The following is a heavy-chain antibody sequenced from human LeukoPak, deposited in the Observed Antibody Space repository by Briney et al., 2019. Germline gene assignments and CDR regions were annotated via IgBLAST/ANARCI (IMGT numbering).Heavy chain of an antibody. V-gene: IGHV1-2*02. J-gene: IGHJ4*02. CDR1: GYTFTGYY. Sequence: GASVKVSCKASGYTFTGYYMHWVRQAPGQGLEWMGWINPNSGGTNYAQKFQGRVTMTRDTSISTAYMELSRLRSDDTAVYYCARDDQRFLEWLYYWGQGTLVTVSS. CDR3: ARDDQRFLEWLYY. D-gene: IGHD3-3*01. CDR2: INPNSGGT.